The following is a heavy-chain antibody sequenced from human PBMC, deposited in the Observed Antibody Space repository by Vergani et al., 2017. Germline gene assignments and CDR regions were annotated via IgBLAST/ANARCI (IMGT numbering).Heavy chain of an antibody. CDR1: GGTFSSYA. CDR2: IIPIFGTA. J-gene: IGHJ6*03. CDR3: AREGRRWSSTSCYDYYYYRDV. D-gene: IGHD2-2*01. V-gene: IGHV1-69*01. Sequence: QVQLVQSGAEVKKPGSSVKVSCKASGGTFSSYAISWVRQAPGQGLEWMGGIIPIFGTANYAQKFQGRVTITADESTSTAYMELSSLRSEDTAGYYCAREGRRWSSTSCYDYYYYRDVWGKGTTVTVAS.